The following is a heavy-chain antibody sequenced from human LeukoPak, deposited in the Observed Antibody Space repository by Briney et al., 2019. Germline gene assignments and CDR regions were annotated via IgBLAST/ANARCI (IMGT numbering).Heavy chain of an antibody. D-gene: IGHD2-8*01. J-gene: IGHJ4*02. CDR1: GGSVSSSGYY. V-gene: IGHV4-61*08. Sequence: PSETLSLTCALSGGSVSSSGYYWSWIRQPPGKGLEWIAYIYYTGRTNYNPSLKSRVTISLDTSNSQFSLKLSSVTAADTAVYYCARRIESLYYFDYWGQGTLVTVSS. CDR2: IYYTGRT. CDR3: ARRIESLYYFDY.